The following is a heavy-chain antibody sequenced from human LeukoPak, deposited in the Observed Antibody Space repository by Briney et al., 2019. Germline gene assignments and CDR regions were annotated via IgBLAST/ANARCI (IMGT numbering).Heavy chain of an antibody. CDR1: GGSISSGDYY. CDR3: ARLTNSNYFDY. Sequence: SETLSLTCTVSGGSISSGDYYWSWIRQAPGKGLEWIGYIYYSGETNYNPSLSGRVAISVDTSKNQFSLKLSSVTAADTAVYYCARLTNSNYFDYWGQGTLVTVSS. CDR2: IYYSGET. D-gene: IGHD2-8*01. V-gene: IGHV4-30-4*01. J-gene: IGHJ4*02.